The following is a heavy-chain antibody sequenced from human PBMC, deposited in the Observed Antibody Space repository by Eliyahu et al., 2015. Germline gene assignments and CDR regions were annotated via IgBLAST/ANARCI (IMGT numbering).Heavy chain of an antibody. CDR3: VKGGGF. CDR2: ITGNGDKT. V-gene: IGHV3-64D*06. CDR1: GFSFXSFS. J-gene: IGHJ3*01. Sequence: EVXLVESGGGLVQPGGSLXLSCSASGFSFXSFSMPXARQAPGKGLEFVSDITGNGDKTYYADSVEGRFTISRDNSKSMLYLQMSSLRTEDTAMYYCVKGGGFWGQGTMVTVSS. D-gene: IGHD3-16*01.